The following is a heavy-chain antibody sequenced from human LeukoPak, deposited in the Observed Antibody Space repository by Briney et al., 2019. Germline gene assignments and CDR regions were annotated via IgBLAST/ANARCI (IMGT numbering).Heavy chain of an antibody. D-gene: IGHD3-22*01. CDR2: IYYSGST. Sequence: SETLSLTCTVSGGSISSYYWSWIRQPPGKGLEWIGYIYYSGSTNYNPSLKSRVTISVDTSKNQFSLKLSSVTAADTAVYYCARYYYDSSWIDYWGQGTLVTVSS. CDR3: ARYYYDSSWIDY. CDR1: GGSISSYY. V-gene: IGHV4-59*01. J-gene: IGHJ4*02.